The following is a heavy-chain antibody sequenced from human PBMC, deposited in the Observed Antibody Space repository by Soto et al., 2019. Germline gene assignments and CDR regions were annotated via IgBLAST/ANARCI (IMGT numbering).Heavy chain of an antibody. CDR2: INAGNGNT. D-gene: IGHD3-3*01. CDR1: GYTFTSYA. J-gene: IGHJ4*02. V-gene: IGHV1-3*01. Sequence: ASVKVSCKASGYTFTSYAMHWVRQAPGQRLEWMGWINAGNGNTKYSQKFQGRVTITRDTSASTAYMELSSLRSEDTAVYYCARDRVTIFGVVADWGQGTLVTVSS. CDR3: ARDRVTIFGVVAD.